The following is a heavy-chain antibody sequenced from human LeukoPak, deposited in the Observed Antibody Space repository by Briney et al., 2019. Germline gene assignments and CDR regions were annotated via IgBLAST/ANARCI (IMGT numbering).Heavy chain of an antibody. CDR3: ATTTRSSGYYLDY. CDR1: GGSISDGTYL. V-gene: IGHV4-39*01. D-gene: IGHD3-22*01. J-gene: IGHJ4*02. CDR2: IYYSGST. Sequence: SETLSLTCTVSGGSISDGTYLWAWIRQPPGKGLEWIGSIYYSGSTYKNPSLKSRVTISVDTSKNQFSLKVSSVTAADTAVYYCATTTRSSGYYLDYWGQGTLVTVSS.